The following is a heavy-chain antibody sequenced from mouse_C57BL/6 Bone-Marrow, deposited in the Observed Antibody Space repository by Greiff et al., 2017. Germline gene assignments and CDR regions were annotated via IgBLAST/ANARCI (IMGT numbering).Heavy chain of an antibody. CDR1: GFTFSDYG. CDR2: ISSGSSTI. CDR3: ARRDITTVVVDY. J-gene: IGHJ2*01. V-gene: IGHV5-17*01. Sequence: EVNLVESGGGLVKPGGSLKLSCAASGFTFSDYGMHWVRQAPEKGLEWVAYISSGSSTIYYADTVKGRFTISRDNAKNTLFLQMTSLRSEDTAMYYCARRDITTVVVDYWGQGTTLTVSS. D-gene: IGHD1-1*01.